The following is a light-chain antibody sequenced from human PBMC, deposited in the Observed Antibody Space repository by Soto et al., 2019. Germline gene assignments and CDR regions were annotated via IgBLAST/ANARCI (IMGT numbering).Light chain of an antibody. V-gene: IGKV3-20*01. Sequence: EIVLTQSPGTLSLSPGERATLSCRASQSVSSSYLAWYQQKPGQAPRLLISGASSRATGIPDRFSDSGSGTDFTLTISRLEPEDFAVYYCQQFDSSPRTFGQGTKVEIK. CDR3: QQFDSSPRT. CDR2: GAS. CDR1: QSVSSSY. J-gene: IGKJ1*01.